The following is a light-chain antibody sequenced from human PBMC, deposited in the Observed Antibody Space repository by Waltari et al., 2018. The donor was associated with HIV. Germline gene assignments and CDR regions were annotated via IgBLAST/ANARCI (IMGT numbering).Light chain of an antibody. J-gene: IGLJ3*02. V-gene: IGLV6-57*01. CDR2: EDK. CDR3: QSYDSSNFWV. Sequence: NFMLTQPHSVSESPGKTVTISCTRSSGNIASNYVQWYQLRPGTSPTTVIYEDKQRPSGVPDRFSGSIDSSSNSASLTNSGLKTEDEADYYCQSYDSSNFWVFGGGTKLTVL. CDR1: SGNIASNY.